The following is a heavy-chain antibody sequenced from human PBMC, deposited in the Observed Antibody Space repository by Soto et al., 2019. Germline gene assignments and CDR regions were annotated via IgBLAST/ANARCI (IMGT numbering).Heavy chain of an antibody. V-gene: IGHV3-30*04. CDR3: AREDDSGYRYINYGLDV. CDR2: ISFDGTKK. J-gene: IGHJ6*02. CDR1: GFTFNIYA. D-gene: IGHD2-21*02. Sequence: GGSLRLSCAASGFTFNIYALHWVRQAPGKGLEWVAVISFDGTKKYYSDSVKGRFTISRDNLKNTLYLQMNNLRVEDAALYCCAREDDSGYRYINYGLDVWGQGTTVTVSS.